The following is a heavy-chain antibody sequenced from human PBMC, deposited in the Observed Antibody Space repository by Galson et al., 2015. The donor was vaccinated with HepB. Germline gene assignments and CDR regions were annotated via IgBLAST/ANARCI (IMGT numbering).Heavy chain of an antibody. CDR2: ISGSGDYT. J-gene: IGHJ4*02. CDR3: ARRSGKGFDY. CDR1: GFTFSSYA. Sequence: SLRLSCAASGFTFSSYAMNWVRQAPGKGLEWVSYISGSGDYTVYADSVKGRFTISRDSSKSTLFLQMNSLRVEDTAFYFGARRSGKGFDYWGQGTLVTVSS. D-gene: IGHD3-10*01. V-gene: IGHV3-23*01.